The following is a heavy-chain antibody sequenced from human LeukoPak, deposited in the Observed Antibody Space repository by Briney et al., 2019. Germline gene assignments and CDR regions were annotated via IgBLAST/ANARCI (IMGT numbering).Heavy chain of an antibody. CDR3: ARVSGITMVRGALNFDY. Sequence: ASVTVSCKASGYTFTGYYMHWVRQAPGQGLEWMGWINPNSGGTNYAQKFQGRVTMTRDTSISTAYMELSRLRSDDTAVYYCARVSGITMVRGALNFDYWGQGTLVTVSS. J-gene: IGHJ4*02. CDR2: INPNSGGT. D-gene: IGHD3-10*01. CDR1: GYTFTGYY. V-gene: IGHV1-2*02.